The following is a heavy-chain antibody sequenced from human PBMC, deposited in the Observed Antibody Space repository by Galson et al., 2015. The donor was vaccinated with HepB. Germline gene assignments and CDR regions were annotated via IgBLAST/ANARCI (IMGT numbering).Heavy chain of an antibody. Sequence: SLRLSCAGSGFTFSNFDMNWVRQAPGKGLEWISYISSTGGMIYYADFVKGRFTVSRDNARNSVYLQIMNLRVDDTSIYYCARGRTIAAVTNWFDSWGQGTLVTVSS. V-gene: IGHV3-48*03. D-gene: IGHD6-6*01. J-gene: IGHJ5*01. CDR1: GFTFSNFD. CDR2: ISSTGGMI. CDR3: ARGRTIAAVTNWFDS.